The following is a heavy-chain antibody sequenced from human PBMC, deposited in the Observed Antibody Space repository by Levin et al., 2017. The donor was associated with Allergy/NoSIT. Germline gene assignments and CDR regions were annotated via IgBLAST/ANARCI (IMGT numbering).Heavy chain of an antibody. CDR3: AKESHSWYCSSTSWTTCPIGGFDP. J-gene: IGHJ5*02. V-gene: IGHV3-23*01. D-gene: IGHD2-2*01. CDR1: GFTFSSYA. CDR2: ISGSGGST. Sequence: GGSLRLSCAASGFTFSSYAMSWVRQAPGKGLEWVSAISGSGGSTYYADSVKGRFTISRDNSKNTLYLQMNSLRAEDTAVYYCAKESHSWYCSSTSWTTCPIGGFDPWGQGTLVTVSS.